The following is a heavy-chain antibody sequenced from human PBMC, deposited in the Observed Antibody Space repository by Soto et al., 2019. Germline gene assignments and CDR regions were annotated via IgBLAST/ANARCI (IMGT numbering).Heavy chain of an antibody. D-gene: IGHD3-10*01. J-gene: IGHJ6*03. CDR2: ISSNGGST. Sequence: EVPLVESGGGLVQPGGSLRLSCAASGFTFSSYAMHWVRQAPGKGLEYVSAISSNGGSTYYANSVKGRFTISRDNSKNTLYLQMGSLRAEDMAVYYCARGTGGSGSYFGGRRNYYMDVWGKGTTVTVSS. CDR1: GFTFSSYA. V-gene: IGHV3-64*01. CDR3: ARGTGGSGSYFGGRRNYYMDV.